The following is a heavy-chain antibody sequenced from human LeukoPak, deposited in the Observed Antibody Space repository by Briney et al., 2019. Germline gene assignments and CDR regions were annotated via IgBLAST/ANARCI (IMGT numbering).Heavy chain of an antibody. CDR2: ISGSGGST. V-gene: IGHV3-23*01. CDR3: AKDSPNMVRGVIDYDY. J-gene: IGHJ4*02. D-gene: IGHD3-10*01. Sequence: ISGSGGSTYYGDSVKGRFTISRDNSKNTLYLQMNSLRAEDTAVYYCAKDSPNMVRGVIDYDYWGQGTLVTVSS.